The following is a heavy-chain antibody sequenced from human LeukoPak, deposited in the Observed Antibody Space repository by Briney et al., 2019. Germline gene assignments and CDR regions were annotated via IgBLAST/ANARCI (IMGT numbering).Heavy chain of an antibody. CDR1: GFPFSSYS. V-gene: IGHV3-48*02. Sequence: GGSLRLSCAASGFPFSSYSMNSVRQAPGKGLEWVSYISSLSSIIHYAGSVTGRFTISRDNAKNSLYLEMSSLRDEDTAVYFCAREFQFASDSWGQGTLVTVSS. CDR3: AREFQFASDS. CDR2: ISSLSSII. J-gene: IGHJ4*02. D-gene: IGHD2-21*01.